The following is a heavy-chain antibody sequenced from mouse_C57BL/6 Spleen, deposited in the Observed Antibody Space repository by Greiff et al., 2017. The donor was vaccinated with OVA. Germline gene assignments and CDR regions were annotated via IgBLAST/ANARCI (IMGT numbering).Heavy chain of an antibody. CDR3: ARWNDRYAIDY. D-gene: IGHD2-3*01. Sequence: EVQLQQSGPELVKPGASVKISCKASGYTFTDYYMNWVKQSHGKSLEWIGDINPNNGGTSYNQKFKGKATLTVDKSSSTAYMELRSLTSEDSAVSYCARWNDRYAIDYWGQGTSVTVSS. J-gene: IGHJ4*01. CDR2: INPNNGGT. CDR1: GYTFTDYY. V-gene: IGHV1-26*01.